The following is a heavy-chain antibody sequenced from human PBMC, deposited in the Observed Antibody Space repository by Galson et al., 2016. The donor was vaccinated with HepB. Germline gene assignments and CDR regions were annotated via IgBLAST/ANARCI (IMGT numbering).Heavy chain of an antibody. CDR2: ISYDGGNE. CDR1: RFTFSSYA. CDR3: ARDLPEETAGALDV. D-gene: IGHD1-14*01. J-gene: IGHJ3*01. Sequence: LRLSCAASRFTFSSYAMHWVRQAPGKGLEWVAVISYDGGNEYYADSMKGRFTISRDNSKNTLYLQMNSLRAEDTAMYYCARDLPEETAGALDVWGQGTMVIVSS. V-gene: IGHV3-30*04.